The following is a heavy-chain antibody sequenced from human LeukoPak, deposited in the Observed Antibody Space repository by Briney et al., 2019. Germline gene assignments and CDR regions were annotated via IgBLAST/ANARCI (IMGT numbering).Heavy chain of an antibody. CDR1: GFTVSSNF. D-gene: IGHD4-17*01. CDR2: IYTDGST. CDR3: ARDPPVNTDYGLDV. V-gene: IGHV3-66*01. J-gene: IGHJ6*02. Sequence: GGSLRLSCAASGFTVSSNFMSWVRQAPGKGLEWVSFIYTDGSTYFSDSVKGRFSVSRDNSKNTVYLQMNSLRAEDMAVYYCARDPPVNTDYGLDVWGQGTTVTVSS.